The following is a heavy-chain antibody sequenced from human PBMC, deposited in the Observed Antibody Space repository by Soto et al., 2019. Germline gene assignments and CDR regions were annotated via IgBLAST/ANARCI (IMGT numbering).Heavy chain of an antibody. Sequence: QVQLVQSGAEVKKPGSSVKVSCKASGGAFSRYAISWVRQAPGQGLEWMGGIIPIFGTANYAQKFQGRVTITADESTSTAYMELSSLRSEDTAVYYCARSSFTGPDTGYSSSWYYYYGMDVWGQGTTVTVSS. CDR3: ARSSFTGPDTGYSSSWYYYYGMDV. D-gene: IGHD6-13*01. V-gene: IGHV1-69*12. CDR2: IIPIFGTA. J-gene: IGHJ6*02. CDR1: GGAFSRYA.